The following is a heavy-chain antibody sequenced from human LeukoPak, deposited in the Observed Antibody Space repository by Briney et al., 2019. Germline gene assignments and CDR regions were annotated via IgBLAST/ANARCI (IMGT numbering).Heavy chain of an antibody. CDR2: ISGSGGST. CDR3: AKVPSWMATSPLGDY. J-gene: IGHJ4*02. V-gene: IGHV3-23*01. Sequence: GGSLRLSCAASGFTFSSYEMSWVRQAPGKGLEWVSAISGSGGSTYYADSVKGRFTISRDNSKNTLYLQMNSLRAEDTAVYYCAKVPSWMATSPLGDYWGQGTLVTVSS. CDR1: GFTFSSYE. D-gene: IGHD5-24*01.